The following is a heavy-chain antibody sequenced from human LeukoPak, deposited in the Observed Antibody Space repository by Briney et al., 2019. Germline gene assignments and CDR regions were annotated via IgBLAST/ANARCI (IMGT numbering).Heavy chain of an antibody. CDR1: GFTFSDYY. Sequence: GGSLRLSCAASGFTFSDYYMSWIRQAPGKGLECVSYISSIGSTIYDADSVKGRFTISRDNAKNSLSLQMNSPRAEDTAVYYWAIGQGEWLRYLYNYYSMDVWGQGTTVTVSS. D-gene: IGHD5-12*01. CDR3: AIGQGEWLRYLYNYYSMDV. V-gene: IGHV3-11*01. CDR2: ISSIGSTI. J-gene: IGHJ6*02.